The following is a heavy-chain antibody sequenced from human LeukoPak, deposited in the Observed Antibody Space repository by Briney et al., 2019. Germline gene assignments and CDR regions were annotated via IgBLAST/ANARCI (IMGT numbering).Heavy chain of an antibody. CDR2: ISSSTSTI. CDR1: GFNFSTYS. D-gene: IGHD3-10*01. J-gene: IGHJ2*01. CDR3: ARDLRGGVPSYWYFDL. Sequence: GGSLRLSCAASGFNFSTYSTNWVRQAPGKGLEWVSYISSSTSTIYYADSVKGRFTISRDNAKNSLYLQMNSLRAEDTAVYYCARDLRGGVPSYWYFDLWGRGTLVTVSS. V-gene: IGHV3-48*01.